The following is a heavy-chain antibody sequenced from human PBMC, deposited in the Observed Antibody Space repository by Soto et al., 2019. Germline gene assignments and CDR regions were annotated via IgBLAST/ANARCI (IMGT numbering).Heavy chain of an antibody. CDR2: IIGSGGRT. D-gene: IGHD4-17*01. Sequence: EVQLLESXXXXXQPGGSLRLSCAASGFTFRNYAMGWVRQAPGKGLEWVSSIIGSGGRTYYADSVKGRFTISRDNSKNMLYLQMSSLRAEDTAVYYCARDLTRMSTVAREFWGQGTVVSVSS. V-gene: IGHV3-23*01. CDR3: ARDLTRMSTVAREF. J-gene: IGHJ4*02. CDR1: GFTFRNYA.